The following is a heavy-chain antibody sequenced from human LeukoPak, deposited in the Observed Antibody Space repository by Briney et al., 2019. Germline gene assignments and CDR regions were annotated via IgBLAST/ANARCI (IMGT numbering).Heavy chain of an antibody. V-gene: IGHV3-74*01. J-gene: IGHJ4*02. CDR1: RFTFSSYW. CDR3: AKGYDTFDY. D-gene: IGHD5-12*01. CDR2: INSDGSST. Sequence: GGSLRLSCAASRFTFSSYWMNWVRQAPGEGLVWVSRINSDGSSTHYANSVKGRFTISRDNSKNTLYLQMNSLRAEDTAVYYCAKGYDTFDYWGQGTLVTVSS.